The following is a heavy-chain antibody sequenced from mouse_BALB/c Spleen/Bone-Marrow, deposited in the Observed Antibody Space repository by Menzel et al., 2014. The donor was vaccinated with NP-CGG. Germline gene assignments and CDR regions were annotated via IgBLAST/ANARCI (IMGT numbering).Heavy chain of an antibody. Sequence: QVQLKQSGAGLVKPGASVKLSCKASGYTFTSCWMHWVKQRPGQGLEWIGEINPSNGRTNYDEKFKSKATLTVDKSSSTAYMQLSSLTSEDSAVYYCARCYYGNYFDYWGQGTTLTVSS. CDR2: INPSNGRT. D-gene: IGHD2-1*01. J-gene: IGHJ2*01. CDR3: ARCYYGNYFDY. CDR1: GYTFTSCW. V-gene: IGHV1S81*02.